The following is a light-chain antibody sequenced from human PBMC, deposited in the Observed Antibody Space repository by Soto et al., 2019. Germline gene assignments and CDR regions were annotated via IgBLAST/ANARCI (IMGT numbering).Light chain of an antibody. CDR2: AAS. CDR1: QSISSY. V-gene: IGKV1-39*01. J-gene: IGKJ1*01. Sequence: DIQMTQSPSSLSASVGDRVTITCRASQSISSYLNWYQQKPGKAPKVLIYAASSLQSGIPSRFSGSGSGTDFTLTISSLQPEDVAVYYCQQYYTTPRTFGHGTKVEIK. CDR3: QQYYTTPRT.